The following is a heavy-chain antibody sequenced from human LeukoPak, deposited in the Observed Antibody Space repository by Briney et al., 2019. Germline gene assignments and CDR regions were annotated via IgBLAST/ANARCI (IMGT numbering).Heavy chain of an antibody. J-gene: IGHJ5*02. Sequence: PSETLSLTCTVSGGCISSSSYYWGWIRQPPGKGLEWIGSIYYSGSTYYNPSLKSRVTISVDTSKNQFSLKLSSVTAADTAVYYCARHGIYYEEDWFDPWGQGTLVTVSS. CDR1: GGCISSSSYY. V-gene: IGHV4-39*01. CDR2: IYYSGST. D-gene: IGHD1-26*01. CDR3: ARHGIYYEEDWFDP.